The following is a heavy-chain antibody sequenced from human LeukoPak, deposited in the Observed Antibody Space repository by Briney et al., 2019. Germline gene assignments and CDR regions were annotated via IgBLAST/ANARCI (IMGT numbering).Heavy chain of an antibody. J-gene: IGHJ4*02. CDR2: FDPEDGET. V-gene: IGHV1-24*01. CDR3: AILPRGELLFDF. Sequence: GSSVKVFCKASGGTFSSYAISWVRQAPGQGLEWMGGFDPEDGETIYAQKFQGRVTMTEDTSTDTAYMELSSLRSEDTAVYYCAILPRGELLFDFWGQGTLVTVSS. D-gene: IGHD1-26*01. CDR1: GGTFSSYA.